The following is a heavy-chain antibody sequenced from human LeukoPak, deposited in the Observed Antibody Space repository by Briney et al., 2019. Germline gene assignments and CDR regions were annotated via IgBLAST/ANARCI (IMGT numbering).Heavy chain of an antibody. J-gene: IGHJ4*02. CDR3: ARVSSWSFDY. D-gene: IGHD6-13*01. V-gene: IGHV4-59*08. CDR1: GGSISNYY. Sequence: SETLSLTCTVSGGSISNYYWSWIRQPPGKGLGWIGYIYYSGSTNYNPSLKSRVTISVDTSKNQFSLKLSSVTAADSAVYYCARVSSWSFDYWGQRTLVTVSS. CDR2: IYYSGST.